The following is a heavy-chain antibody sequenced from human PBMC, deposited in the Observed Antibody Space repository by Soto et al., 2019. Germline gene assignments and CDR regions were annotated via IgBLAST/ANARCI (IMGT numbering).Heavy chain of an antibody. CDR3: ARVFEDCSGGSCYYDYYYGMDV. J-gene: IGHJ6*02. Sequence: GASVKVSCKASGYTFTGYYMHWVRQAPGQGLEWMGWINPNSGGTNYAQKFQGWVTMTRDTSISTAYMELSRLRSDDTAVYYCARVFEDCSGGSCYYDYYYGMDVWGQGTTGTVSS. CDR1: GYTFTGYY. D-gene: IGHD2-15*01. V-gene: IGHV1-2*04. CDR2: INPNSGGT.